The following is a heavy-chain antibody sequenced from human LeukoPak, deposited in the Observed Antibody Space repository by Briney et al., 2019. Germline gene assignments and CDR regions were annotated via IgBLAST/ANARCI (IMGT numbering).Heavy chain of an antibody. CDR3: AKNGDSERWLQPKFVTH. Sequence: GGSLRLSCAASGFTFSSYGMTWVRQAPGKGLEWVSYISSSSSTIYYADSVKGRFTISRDNSKNTLYLQMNSLRAEDTAVYYCAKNGDSERWLQPKFVTHWGQGTLVTVSS. D-gene: IGHD5-24*01. CDR1: GFTFSSYG. CDR2: ISSSSSTI. J-gene: IGHJ4*02. V-gene: IGHV3-48*01.